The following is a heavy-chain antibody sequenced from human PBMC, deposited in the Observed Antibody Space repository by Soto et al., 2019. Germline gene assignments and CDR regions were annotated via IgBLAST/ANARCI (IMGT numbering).Heavy chain of an antibody. V-gene: IGHV1-18*01. CDR3: ARVGCFGGSFYSTWLAP. CDR2: IATYNYYT. D-gene: IGHD2-15*01. J-gene: IGHJ5*02. CDR1: GYSFTSYG. Sequence: IQLVQSGAEVKKPGASVKVSCKASGYSFTSYGISWVRQAPGLGLEWMGWIATYNYYTDYAQKFQGRVTMTTNISTNTAYRELRSLRSDDAAVYFCARVGCFGGSFYSTWLAPWGQATPVTVST.